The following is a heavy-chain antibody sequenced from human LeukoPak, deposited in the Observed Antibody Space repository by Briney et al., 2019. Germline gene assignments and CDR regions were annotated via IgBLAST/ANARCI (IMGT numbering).Heavy chain of an antibody. V-gene: IGHV4-34*01. CDR2: ISPSGNT. Sequence: SGTLSLTCTVSGGSISSYSWTWIRQPPGKSLEWVGEISPSGNTQYNPSLKSRVTISLDASKSQFYLKLNSVTAADTAVYYCARRVRSADYRLDYWGQGTLVTVSS. J-gene: IGHJ4*02. CDR1: GGSISSYS. D-gene: IGHD4-11*01. CDR3: ARRVRSADYRLDY.